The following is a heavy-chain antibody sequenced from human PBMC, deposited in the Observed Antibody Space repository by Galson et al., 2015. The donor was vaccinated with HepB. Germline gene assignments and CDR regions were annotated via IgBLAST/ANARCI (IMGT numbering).Heavy chain of an antibody. CDR3: ARIASGTLAWFDP. D-gene: IGHD6-13*01. J-gene: IGHJ5*02. Sequence: SLRLSCAGSGFTLSYYTMNWVRQAPGKGLEWVSSITSGSENIYYSASEKGRFTDSRDNAKKSLYLQMNSLRAEDTAVYYCARIASGTLAWFDPWGHGTLVTVSS. V-gene: IGHV3-21*01. CDR1: GFTLSYYT. CDR2: ITSGSENI.